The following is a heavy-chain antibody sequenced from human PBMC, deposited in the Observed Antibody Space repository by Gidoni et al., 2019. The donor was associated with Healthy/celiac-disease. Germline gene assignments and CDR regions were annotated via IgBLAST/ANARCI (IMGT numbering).Heavy chain of an antibody. Sequence: QVQLVESGGGVVQPGRSLRLSCAASGFPFSSYGMHWVRLAPGKGMEWVAVISYDGSNKYYADSVKGRFTISRDNSKNTLYLQMNSLRAEDTAVYYCAKDRYNWNYEIGGSLDYWGQGTLVTVSS. CDR2: ISYDGSNK. D-gene: IGHD1-7*01. CDR1: GFPFSSYG. CDR3: AKDRYNWNYEIGGSLDY. V-gene: IGHV3-30*18. J-gene: IGHJ4*02.